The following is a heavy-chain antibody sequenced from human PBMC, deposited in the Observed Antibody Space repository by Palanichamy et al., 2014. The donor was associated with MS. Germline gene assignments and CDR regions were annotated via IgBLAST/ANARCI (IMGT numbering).Heavy chain of an antibody. D-gene: IGHD1-14*01. Sequence: GFTFSSYAMHWVRQAPGKGLEWVAVISYDGSNKYYADSVKGRFTISRDNSKNTLYLQMNSLRAEDTAVYYCARDLVAATGIDYWGQGTLVTVSS. V-gene: IGHV3-30-3*01. CDR2: ISYDGSNK. CDR3: ARDLVAATGIDY. J-gene: IGHJ4*02. CDR1: GFTFSSYA.